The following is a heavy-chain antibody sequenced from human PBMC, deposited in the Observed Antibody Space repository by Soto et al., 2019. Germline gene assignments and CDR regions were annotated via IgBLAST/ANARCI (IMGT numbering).Heavy chain of an antibody. CDR3: ARDTSHGVTIGGLDS. V-gene: IGHV3-48*02. D-gene: IGHD3-16*01. CDR2: ITDGLTK. J-gene: IGHJ4*02. Sequence: GGSLLLSCASSGFAFSSYFMRWVRPAPGKGLEWVAHITDGLTKHYADFVQGRFIISRDNAKNSLYLELTDLRDDDTAVYYCARDTSHGVTIGGLDSWGQGTLV. CDR1: GFAFSSYF.